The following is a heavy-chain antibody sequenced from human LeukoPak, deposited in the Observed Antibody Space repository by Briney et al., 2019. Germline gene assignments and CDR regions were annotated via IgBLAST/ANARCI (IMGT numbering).Heavy chain of an antibody. D-gene: IGHD3-22*01. CDR1: GFTFSSFG. J-gene: IGHJ4*02. CDR2: IWYDGNSK. Sequence: GGSLRLSCAASGFTFSSFGLHWVRQAPGKGLEWVAVIWYDGNSKYYADSVKGRFTISRDNSKNTLNLQMNSLRAEDTAVYYCAYYYDSSLWGQGTLVTVSS. V-gene: IGHV3-33*01. CDR3: AYYYDSSL.